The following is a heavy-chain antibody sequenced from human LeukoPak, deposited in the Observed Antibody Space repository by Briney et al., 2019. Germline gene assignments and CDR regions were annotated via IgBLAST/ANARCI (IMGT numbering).Heavy chain of an antibody. CDR3: ARGGDYYDSSGPPYYFDY. V-gene: IGHV4-34*01. Sequence: PSETLSLTCAVYGGSFSGYHWTWIRQSPGKGLEWIGDINPSGSTYYNPSLKSRLTISVDTSKNQFSLKLRSVTAADTAVYYCARGGDYYDSSGPPYYFDYWGQGTLVTVSS. D-gene: IGHD3-22*01. CDR2: INPSGST. J-gene: IGHJ4*02. CDR1: GGSFSGYH.